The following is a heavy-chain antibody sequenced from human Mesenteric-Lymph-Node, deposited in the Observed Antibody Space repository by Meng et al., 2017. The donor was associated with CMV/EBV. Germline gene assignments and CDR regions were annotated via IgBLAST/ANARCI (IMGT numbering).Heavy chain of an antibody. Sequence: TFSGFSLSTSGVGVGWIRQPPRKALEWLALIYWDDKNHYSPSLKSRLTITKDTSKNQVVLTMTNMNPEDTAAYYCAHQSRVHYGLDYWGQGTLVTVSS. V-gene: IGHV2-5*02. D-gene: IGHD4-17*01. CDR1: GFSLSTSGVG. J-gene: IGHJ4*02. CDR3: AHQSRVHYGLDY. CDR2: IYWDDKN.